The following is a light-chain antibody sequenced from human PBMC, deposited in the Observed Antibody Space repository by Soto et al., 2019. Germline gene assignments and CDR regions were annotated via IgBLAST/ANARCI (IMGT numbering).Light chain of an antibody. Sequence: DIQMTQSPSSLSASVGDRVTITCRAIQTISSPLSWYQQKPGKVPELFNSATSRPQSGVPSRFSGSRSGTDFPLTISSLQPEDFATYYCQHNYGIPAFGQGTRLEIK. V-gene: IGKV1-39*01. J-gene: IGKJ5*01. CDR2: ATS. CDR1: QTISSP. CDR3: QHNYGIPA.